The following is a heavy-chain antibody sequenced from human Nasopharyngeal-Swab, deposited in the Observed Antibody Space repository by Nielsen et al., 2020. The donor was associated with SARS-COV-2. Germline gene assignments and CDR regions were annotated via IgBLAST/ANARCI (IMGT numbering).Heavy chain of an antibody. CDR2: INAGNGNT. CDR3: ARGLGIFGFPRGGMDV. V-gene: IGHV1-3*01. Sequence: ASVKVSCKASGYTFTSNAVHWVRQAPGQRLEWMGWINAGNGNTKYSQKFQGRVTITRDTSASTAYMELSSLRSEDTAVYYCARGLGIFGFPRGGMDVWGQGTTVTVSS. D-gene: IGHD3-3*01. J-gene: IGHJ6*02. CDR1: GYTFTSNA.